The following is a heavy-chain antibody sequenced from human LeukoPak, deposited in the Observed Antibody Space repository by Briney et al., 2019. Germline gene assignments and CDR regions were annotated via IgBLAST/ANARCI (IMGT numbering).Heavy chain of an antibody. CDR2: IYYSGNT. CDR1: GFTFSNAW. D-gene: IGHD3-10*01. CDR3: ARSYGSGSYSYYMDV. V-gene: IGHV4-38-2*01. J-gene: IGHJ6*03. Sequence: GSLRLSCAASGFTFSNAWMSWVRQAPGKGLEWVGSIYYSGNTYYNPSLKSRVTISVDTSKNQFSLKLSSVTAADTAVYYCARSYGSGSYSYYMDVWGKGTTVTISS.